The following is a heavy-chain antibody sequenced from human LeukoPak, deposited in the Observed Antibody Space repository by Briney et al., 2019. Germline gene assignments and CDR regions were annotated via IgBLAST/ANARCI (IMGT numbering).Heavy chain of an antibody. D-gene: IGHD4-17*01. J-gene: IGHJ4*02. CDR1: GGSLSGYY. CDR3: ARGRKGTVTDY. CDR2: IYDSGST. V-gene: IGHV4-59*01. Sequence: SETLSLTCTDSGGSLSGYYWSWIRQPPGKGLEWVGYIYDSGSTNYNPSLKSRVTISVDTSKNQYSLKLSSVTAADTAVYYCARGRKGTVTDYWGQGTLVTVSS.